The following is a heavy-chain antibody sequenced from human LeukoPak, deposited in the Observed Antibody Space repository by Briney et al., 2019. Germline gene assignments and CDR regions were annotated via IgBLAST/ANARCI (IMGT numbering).Heavy chain of an antibody. CDR2: IYYSGST. D-gene: IGHD5-18*01. CDR3: ARHGGYSYGPRYYYYYYYMDV. CDR1: GGSISRSRYY. J-gene: IGHJ6*03. V-gene: IGHV4-39*07. Sequence: SETLSLTCTVSGGSISRSRYYWGWIRQPPGKGLEWIGSIYYSGSTYYNPSLKSRVTTSVDTSKNQFSLKLSSVTAADTAVYYCARHGGYSYGPRYYYYYYYMDVWGKGTTVTISS.